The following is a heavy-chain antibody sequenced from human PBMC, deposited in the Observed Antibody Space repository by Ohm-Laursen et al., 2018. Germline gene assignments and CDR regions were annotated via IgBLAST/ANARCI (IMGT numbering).Heavy chain of an antibody. V-gene: IGHV1-46*01. Sequence: ASVKVSCKASGYTFTNYYMHWVRQAPGQGLEWMGIINTGGGSTSHAQKFQGRLTMTRDTSTSTVYMELSSLRSEDTAMYYCARGQPIDYWGQGILVTASS. CDR1: GYTFTNYY. J-gene: IGHJ4*02. CDR2: INTGGGST. CDR3: ARGQPIDY.